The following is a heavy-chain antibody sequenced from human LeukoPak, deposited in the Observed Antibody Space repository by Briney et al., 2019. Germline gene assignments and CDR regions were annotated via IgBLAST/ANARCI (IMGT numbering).Heavy chain of an antibody. J-gene: IGHJ4*02. CDR3: ARAYGGNYFDY. V-gene: IGHV4-30-2*01. D-gene: IGHD4-23*01. CDR1: GGSISSGGYS. Sequence: PSETLSLTCAVSGGSISSGGYSWSWIRQPPGKGLEWIGYIYHSGSTYYNPSLESRVTISVDRSKNQFSLKLSSVTAADTAVYYCARAYGGNYFDYWGQGTLVTVSS. CDR2: IYHSGST.